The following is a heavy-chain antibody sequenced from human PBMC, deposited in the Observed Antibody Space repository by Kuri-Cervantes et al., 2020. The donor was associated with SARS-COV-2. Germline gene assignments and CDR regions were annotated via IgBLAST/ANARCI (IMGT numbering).Heavy chain of an antibody. V-gene: IGHV4-34*01. J-gene: IGHJ5*02. D-gene: IGHD6-13*01. CDR2: INHSGST. CDR3: ARCRRIAAASRWFDH. CDR1: GGSFSGYY. Sequence: SETLSLTCAVYGGSFSGYYWSWIRQPPGKGLEWIGEINHSGSTNYNPSLKSRVTISVDTSKNQFSLKLSSVTAADTAVYYCARCRRIAAASRWFDHWGQGTLVTVSS.